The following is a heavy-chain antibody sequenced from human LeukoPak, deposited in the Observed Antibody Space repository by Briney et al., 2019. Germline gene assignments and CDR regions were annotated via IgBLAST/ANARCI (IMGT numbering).Heavy chain of an antibody. CDR3: AKDRRGNWNYVGDLDY. CDR1: GFTLSNYA. J-gene: IGHJ4*02. D-gene: IGHD1-7*01. CDR2: ISEGGTST. Sequence: GGSLRLSCAVSGFTLSNYAMSWVRQAPGKGLEWVSVISEGGTSTYYADSVKGRFTISRDNSKNTLYLQMNSLRAEDTAVYYCAKDRRGNWNYVGDLDYWGQGTLVTVSS. V-gene: IGHV3-23*01.